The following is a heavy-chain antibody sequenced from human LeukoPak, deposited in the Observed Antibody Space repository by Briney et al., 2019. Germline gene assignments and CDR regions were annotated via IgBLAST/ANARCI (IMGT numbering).Heavy chain of an antibody. CDR1: GLNFSRNW. Sequence: GGSLRLSCAASGLNFSRNWMTWVRQAPGKGLERVANIKEDGSAKSYVDSVKGRFTISRDNAKNSLYLQMSSLRVEDTAVYYCARDYDYFSGHNLDAYDIWGQGTTVTVSS. CDR3: ARDYDYFSGHNLDAYDI. D-gene: IGHD2-15*01. J-gene: IGHJ3*02. CDR2: IKEDGSAK. V-gene: IGHV3-7*01.